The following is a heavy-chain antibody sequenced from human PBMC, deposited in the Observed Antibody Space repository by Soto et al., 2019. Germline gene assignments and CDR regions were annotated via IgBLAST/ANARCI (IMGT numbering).Heavy chain of an antibody. J-gene: IGHJ4*02. CDR1: GFTFNTFG. V-gene: IGHV3-30*18. CDR2: ISYDGSDK. D-gene: IGHD2-2*01. CDR3: AKSPNFYCSSYHCYKYYFDY. Sequence: PGGSLRLSCAASGFTFNTFGMHWVRQAPGKGLEWVAVISYDGSDKYCSDSVRGRFTISRDNSMNTLYLQMNSLRTEDTAVYYCAKSPNFYCSSYHCYKYYFDYWGQGTLVTVSS.